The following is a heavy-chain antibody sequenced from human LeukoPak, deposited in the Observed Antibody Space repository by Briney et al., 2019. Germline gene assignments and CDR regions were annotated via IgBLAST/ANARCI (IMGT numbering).Heavy chain of an antibody. J-gene: IGHJ4*02. V-gene: IGHV3-48*01. CDR1: GFTFSSYS. Sequence: GGSLRLSYAASGFTFSSYSMNWVRQAPGKGLEWVSYISSSSSTVYYADSVKGRFTISRDKAKNSLYLQVSSLRAEDTAVYYCASIAAADPFDYWGQGTLVTVSS. D-gene: IGHD6-13*01. CDR2: ISSSSSTV. CDR3: ASIAAADPFDY.